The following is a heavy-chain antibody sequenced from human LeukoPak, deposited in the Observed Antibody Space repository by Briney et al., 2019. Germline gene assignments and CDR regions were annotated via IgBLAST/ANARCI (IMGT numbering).Heavy chain of an antibody. V-gene: IGHV4-39*07. Sequence: PSETLSLTCTVSGDSISSSSYYWGWIRQPPGKGLEWIGSIYYSGSTYYNPSLKSRVTISVDTSKNQFSPKLSSVTAADTAVYYCARDITGSFDYWGQGNLVTVSS. CDR1: GDSISSSSYY. CDR3: ARDITGSFDY. CDR2: IYYSGST. J-gene: IGHJ4*02. D-gene: IGHD1-14*01.